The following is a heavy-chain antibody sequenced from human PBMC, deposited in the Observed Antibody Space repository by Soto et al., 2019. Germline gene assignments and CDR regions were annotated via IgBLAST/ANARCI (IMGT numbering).Heavy chain of an antibody. CDR2: ISSSSSYI. CDR1: GFTFSSYS. V-gene: IGHV3-21*01. J-gene: IGHJ6*02. Sequence: ESGGGLVKPGGSLRLSCAASGFTFSSYSMNWVRQAPGKGLEWVSSISSSSSYIYYADSVKGRFTISRDNAKNSLYLQMNSLRAEDTAVYYCARDSPRGYGMDVWGQGTTVTVSS. CDR3: ARDSPRGYGMDV.